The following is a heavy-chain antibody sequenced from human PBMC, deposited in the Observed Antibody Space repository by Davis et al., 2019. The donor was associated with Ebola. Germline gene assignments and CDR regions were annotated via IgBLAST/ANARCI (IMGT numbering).Heavy chain of an antibody. J-gene: IGHJ6*02. D-gene: IGHD2-2*01. CDR1: GYTLTELS. V-gene: IGHV1-24*01. CDR2: FDPEDGET. Sequence: ASVKVSCRVSGYTLTELSMHWVRQAPGKGLEWMGGFDPEDGETIYAQKFQGRVTMTEDTSTDTAYMELSSLRSEDTAVYYCARDGEYCSSTSCYAYGMDVWGQGTTVTVSS. CDR3: ARDGEYCSSTSCYAYGMDV.